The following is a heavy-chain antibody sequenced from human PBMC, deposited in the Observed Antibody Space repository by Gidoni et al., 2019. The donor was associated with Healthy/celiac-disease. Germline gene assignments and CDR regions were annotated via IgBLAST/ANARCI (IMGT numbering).Heavy chain of an antibody. CDR2: ISGSGGST. CDR3: AATYYDFWSGLSPAYYYYMDV. CDR1: GFTFSSYA. J-gene: IGHJ6*03. Sequence: EVQLLESGGGLVQPGGSLRLSCAASGFTFSSYAMSLVRQAPGKGLEWVSAISGSGGSTYYADAVKGRFTISRDNSKNTLYLQMNSLRAEDTAVYYCAATYYDFWSGLSPAYYYYMDVWGKGTTVTVSS. V-gene: IGHV3-23*01. D-gene: IGHD3-3*01.